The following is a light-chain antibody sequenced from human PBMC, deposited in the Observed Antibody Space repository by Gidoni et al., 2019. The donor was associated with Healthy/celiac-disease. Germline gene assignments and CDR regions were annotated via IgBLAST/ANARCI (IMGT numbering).Light chain of an antibody. CDR2: EFS. J-gene: IGLJ1*01. CDR1: SSDVGSYNL. CDR3: CSYAGSRYV. V-gene: IGLV2-23*02. Sequence: QSALTQPASVSGSPGQSITISCTGTSSDVGSYNLVSWYQQHPGKAPKLMIYEFSKRPSGVSNRFSVSKSGNTASLTISGLQAEDEADYYCCSYAGSRYVFGTGTKVTVL.